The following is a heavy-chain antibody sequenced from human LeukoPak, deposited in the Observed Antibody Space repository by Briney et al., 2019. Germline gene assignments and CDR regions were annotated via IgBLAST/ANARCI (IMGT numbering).Heavy chain of an antibody. V-gene: IGHV4-34*01. J-gene: IGHJ2*01. Sequence: SGTLSLSCAVYGGSFSGYYWSSIRQPPGKGLECIGEINHSGSTNYNPSLMSRVTISVDTSKNQFSLKLSSVTAADTAVYYCARAYYDILTGASPGWYFDLWGRGTVVIVTS. CDR1: GGSFSGYY. D-gene: IGHD3-9*01. CDR3: ARAYYDILTGASPGWYFDL. CDR2: INHSGST.